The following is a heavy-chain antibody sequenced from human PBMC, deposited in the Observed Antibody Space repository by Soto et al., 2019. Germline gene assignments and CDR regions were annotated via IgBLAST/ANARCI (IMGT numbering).Heavy chain of an antibody. Sequence: EVRLVESGGGLVQPGGSLRLSCAASGFTVSSNYLSWVRQSPGKGLEWVSVIYSGGSTHYADSVKGRFTITRDNSKNMLYLEMNSLKADDTAVYHCAKGAKISGYDWGAFDYWGQGTLVTVSS. CDR3: AKGAKISGYDWGAFDY. CDR2: IYSGGST. D-gene: IGHD5-12*01. CDR1: GFTVSSNY. J-gene: IGHJ4*02. V-gene: IGHV3-66*01.